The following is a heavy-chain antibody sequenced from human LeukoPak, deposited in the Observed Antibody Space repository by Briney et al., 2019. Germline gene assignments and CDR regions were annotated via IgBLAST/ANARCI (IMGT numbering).Heavy chain of an antibody. V-gene: IGHV3-21*04. J-gene: IGHJ4*02. CDR3: AKISWEGILDY. D-gene: IGHD1-26*01. CDR1: GFTFSSYA. Sequence: PGGSLRLSCAASGFTFSSYAMGWVRQAPGKGLEWVSSISSSSSYIYYADSVKGRFTISRDNAENSLYLQMNSLRAEDTAVYYCAKISWEGILDYWGQGTLVTVSS. CDR2: ISSSSSYI.